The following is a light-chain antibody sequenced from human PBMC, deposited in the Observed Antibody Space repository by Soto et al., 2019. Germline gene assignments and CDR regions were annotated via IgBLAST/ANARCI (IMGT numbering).Light chain of an antibody. J-gene: IGKJ4*01. Sequence: DIQMTQSPSSLSASVGDRVTITCRASQSIRTYLNWYQQKPGKAPKLVIYAASSLQSGVPSRFSGSGSGTDFTLTISSLQPEDFVTYYCQQSYSTPNTFGGGTKVEIE. CDR2: AAS. V-gene: IGKV1-39*01. CDR3: QQSYSTPNT. CDR1: QSIRTY.